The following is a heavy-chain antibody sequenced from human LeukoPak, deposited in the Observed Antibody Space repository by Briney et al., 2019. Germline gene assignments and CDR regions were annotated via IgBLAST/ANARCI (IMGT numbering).Heavy chain of an antibody. CDR3: ARGGYYGSGNDFRFDP. J-gene: IGHJ5*02. D-gene: IGHD3-10*01. V-gene: IGHV4-59*01. Sequence: KPSETLSLTCTVSGGSISSYYWSWIRQPPGKGLEWIGYIYYSGSTNYKPSLKSRVTISVDTSKNQFSLKLSSVTAADPAVYYCARGGYYGSGNDFRFDPWGQGTLVTVSS. CDR1: GGSISSYY. CDR2: IYYSGST.